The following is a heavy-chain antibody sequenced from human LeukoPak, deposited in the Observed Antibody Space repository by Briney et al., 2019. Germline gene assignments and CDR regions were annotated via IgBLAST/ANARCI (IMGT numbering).Heavy chain of an antibody. CDR2: ISYDGRNK. CDR1: EFTFNNHD. CDR3: AKPRDIDSWSFDV. J-gene: IGHJ3*01. D-gene: IGHD2-15*01. Sequence: GGSLRLSCAASEFTFNNHDMHWVRQAPGKGLEWVAAISYDGRNKYYADSVKGRFTISRDNSKNTLNLQMNSLRTEDTAVFYCAKPRDIDSWSFDVWGQGTMVTVSA. V-gene: IGHV3-30*18.